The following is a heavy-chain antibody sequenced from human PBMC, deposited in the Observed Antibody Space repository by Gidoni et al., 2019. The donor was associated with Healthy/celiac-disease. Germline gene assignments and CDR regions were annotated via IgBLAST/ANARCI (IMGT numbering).Heavy chain of an antibody. CDR1: GFTFSSYA. CDR2: ISGRGGST. CDR3: AVENLNDDAAFDY. V-gene: IGHV3-23*01. Sequence: EVQMLESGGGLVQPGGSLRLYCAASGFTFSSYAMSWVRQAPGKGLEWVSAISGRGGSTYYADSVKGRFTISRDNSKNTLYLQLNSLRAEDTAVYYCAVENLNDDAAFDYWGQGTLVTVSS. J-gene: IGHJ4*02. D-gene: IGHD1-1*01.